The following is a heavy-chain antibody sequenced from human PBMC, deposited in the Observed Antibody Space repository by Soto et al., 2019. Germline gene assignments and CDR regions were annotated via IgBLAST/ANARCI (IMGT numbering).Heavy chain of an antibody. CDR1: GYTFTSYG. D-gene: IGHD1-1*01. V-gene: IGHV1-18*01. CDR3: ARGRYGDY. J-gene: IGHJ4*02. CDR2: ISAHNGNT. Sequence: QVHLVQSGAEVKKPGASVKVSCKASGYTFTSYGITWVRQAPGQGLEWMGWISAHNGNTDYAQKLQGRVIVTRDTSTSTAYMELRCLRSDATAVYYCARGRYGDYWGQGALVTVSS.